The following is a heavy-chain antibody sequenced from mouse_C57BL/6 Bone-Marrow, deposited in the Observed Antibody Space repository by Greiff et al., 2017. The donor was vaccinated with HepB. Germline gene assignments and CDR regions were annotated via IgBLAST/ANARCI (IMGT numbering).Heavy chain of an antibody. CDR3: ARGGPTIVTTWYFDV. Sequence: EVNLVESGGGLVKPGGSLKLSCAASGFTFSSYAMSWVRQTPEKRLEWVATISDGGSYTYYPDNVKGRFTISRDNAKNNLYLQMSHLKSEDTAMYYCARGGPTIVTTWYFDVWGTGTTLTVSS. D-gene: IGHD2-5*01. CDR2: ISDGGSYT. CDR1: GFTFSSYA. J-gene: IGHJ1*03. V-gene: IGHV5-4*03.